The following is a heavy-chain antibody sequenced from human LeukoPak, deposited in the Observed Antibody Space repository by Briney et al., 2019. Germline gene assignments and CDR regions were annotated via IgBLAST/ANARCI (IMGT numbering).Heavy chain of an antibody. V-gene: IGHV1-69*05. CDR2: IIPIFGTA. J-gene: IGHJ3*02. Sequence: SVKVSCKACGGTFSSYAISWVRQAPGQGLEWMGGIIPIFGTANYAQKFQGRVTITTDESTSTAYMELSSLRSEDTAVYYCARGRYYYGSGSYYNVDHDAFDIWGQGTMVTVSS. CDR3: ARGRYYYGSGSYYNVDHDAFDI. CDR1: GGTFSSYA. D-gene: IGHD3-10*01.